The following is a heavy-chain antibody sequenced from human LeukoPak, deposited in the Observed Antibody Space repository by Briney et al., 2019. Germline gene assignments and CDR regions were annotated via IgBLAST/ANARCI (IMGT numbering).Heavy chain of an antibody. D-gene: IGHD6-19*01. CDR3: ARGNVWLVD. CDR2: INHSGST. V-gene: IGHV4-34*01. CDR1: GGSFSGYY. Sequence: PSETLSLTCAVYGGSFSGYYWSWIRQPPGKGLEWIGEINHSGSTNYNPSLKSRVTISVDTSKNQFSLKLSSVTAADTAVYYCARGNVWLVDWGQGTLVTVSS. J-gene: IGHJ4*02.